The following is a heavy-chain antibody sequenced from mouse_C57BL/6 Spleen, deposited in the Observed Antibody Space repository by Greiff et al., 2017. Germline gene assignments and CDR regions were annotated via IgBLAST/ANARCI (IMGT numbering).Heavy chain of an antibody. CDR2: ISDGGSYT. V-gene: IGHV5-4*01. J-gene: IGHJ4*01. CDR3: ARAIPGDYYAMDY. CDR1: GFTFSSYA. Sequence: EVQLQQSGGGLVKPGGSLKLSCAASGFTFSSYAMSWVRQTPEKRLEWVATISDGGSYTYYPDNVKGRFTISRDNAKNNLYLQMSHLKSEDTAMYYCARAIPGDYYAMDYWGQGTSVTVSS.